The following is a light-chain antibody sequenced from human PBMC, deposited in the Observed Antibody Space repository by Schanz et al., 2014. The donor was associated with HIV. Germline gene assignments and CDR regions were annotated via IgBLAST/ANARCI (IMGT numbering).Light chain of an antibody. V-gene: IGLV1-40*01. CDR2: GNN. Sequence: QSVLTQPPSVSGAPGQRVSISCTGNTSNIGAGYDVHWYLQLPGSAPKLLIYGNNNRPSGVPDRFSGSKSGTSASLAITGLQAEDEADYYCQSYDSGLSGILFGGGTKLTVL. CDR3: QSYDSGLSGIL. J-gene: IGLJ2*01. CDR1: TSNIGAGYD.